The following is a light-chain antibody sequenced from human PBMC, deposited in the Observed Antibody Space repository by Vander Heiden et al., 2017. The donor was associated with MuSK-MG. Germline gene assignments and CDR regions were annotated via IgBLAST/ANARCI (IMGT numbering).Light chain of an antibody. V-gene: IGKV2-28*01. CDR1: QSLLHSNGYNY. CDR2: LGS. Sequence: DIVMTQSPLSLPVTPGEPASISCRSSQSLLHSNGYNYLDWNLQKPGQSPQLLIYLGSNRASGVPDRFSGSGSGTDFTLKISRVEAEDVGVYYCRQALQTPLTFGGGTKVEIK. CDR3: RQALQTPLT. J-gene: IGKJ4*01.